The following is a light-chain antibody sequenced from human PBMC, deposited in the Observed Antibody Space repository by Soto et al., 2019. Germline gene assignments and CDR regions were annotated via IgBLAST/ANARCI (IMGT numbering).Light chain of an antibody. CDR3: QPYNNWPLT. CDR1: QSVSSN. Sequence: IVMTQSPATLSVSPGERATLSCRASQSVSSNLAWYQQKPGRAPSLLIYGASTRATGVPTRFSGSRSGAEFTLTINSLQSEDFAVYYCQPYNNWPLTFGGGTKVDIK. CDR2: GAS. J-gene: IGKJ4*01. V-gene: IGKV3-15*01.